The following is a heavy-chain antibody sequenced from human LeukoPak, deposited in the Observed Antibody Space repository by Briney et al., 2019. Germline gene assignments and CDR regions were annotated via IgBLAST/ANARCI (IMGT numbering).Heavy chain of an antibody. Sequence: GESLKISCKGYGYTFTSQWIGWVRQMPGKGLEWMGIVFPRDSDTRYSPSFQGRVTISVDKSINSAYLQWTSLKASDTATYYCARLNGYIDSWGQGTQVTVSS. CDR3: ARLNGYIDS. CDR2: VFPRDSDT. V-gene: IGHV5-51*01. D-gene: IGHD5-24*01. J-gene: IGHJ5*01. CDR1: GYTFTSQW.